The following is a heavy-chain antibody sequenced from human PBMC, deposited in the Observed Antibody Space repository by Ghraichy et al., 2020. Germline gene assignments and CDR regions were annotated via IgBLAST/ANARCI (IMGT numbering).Heavy chain of an antibody. CDR3: ARVGVSRWVDTPMLGDSFDT. V-gene: IGHV3-21*01. Sequence: GGSLRLSCAASGFTFSSYNMNWVRQAPGKGLEWVSPISSSSSYIYYADSVKGRFTISRDNAKNALYLQMNSLRAEDTAVYYCARVGVSRWVDTPMLGDSFDTSGQTTLITVCS. D-gene: IGHD5-18*01. J-gene: IGHJ5*02. CDR1: GFTFSSYN. CDR2: ISSSSSYI.